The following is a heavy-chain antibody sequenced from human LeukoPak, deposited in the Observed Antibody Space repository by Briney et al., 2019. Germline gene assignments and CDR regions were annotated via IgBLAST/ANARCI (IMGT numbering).Heavy chain of an antibody. D-gene: IGHD2-2*01. CDR2: ISYDGSNK. CDR1: GFTFSSYG. Sequence: GRSLRLSCAASGFTFSSYGMHWVRQAPGKGLEWVAVISYDGSNKYYADSVKGRFTISRDNSKNTLYLQMNSLRAEDTAVYYCARGILGYCSSTSCYGPPPFDYWGQGTLVTVSS. CDR3: ARGILGYCSSTSCYGPPPFDY. V-gene: IGHV3-30*03. J-gene: IGHJ4*02.